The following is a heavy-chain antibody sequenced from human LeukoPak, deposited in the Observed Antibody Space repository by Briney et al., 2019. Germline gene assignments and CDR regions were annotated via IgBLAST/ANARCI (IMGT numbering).Heavy chain of an antibody. J-gene: IGHJ4*02. CDR1: GGSFSGYY. Sequence: SETLSLTCAVYGGSFSGYYWSWIRQPPGKGLEWIGEINHSGSTNYNPSLKSRVTISVDTSKNQFSLKLSSVTAADTAVYYCASPYGSGSYEYYFDYWGQGTLVTVSS. V-gene: IGHV4-34*01. D-gene: IGHD3-10*01. CDR3: ASPYGSGSYEYYFDY. CDR2: INHSGST.